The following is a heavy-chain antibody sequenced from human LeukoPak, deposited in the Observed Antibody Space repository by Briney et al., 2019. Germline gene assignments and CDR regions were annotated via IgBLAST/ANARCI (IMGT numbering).Heavy chain of an antibody. CDR3: ASFGGQGFDY. CDR2: ISGSGGST. Sequence: GGSLRLSCAASGFTFRSYAIHWVRQAPGKGLEWVSAISGSGGSTYYADSVKGRFTISRDNSKNTVYLQMNSLRAEDTAVYYCASFGGQGFDYWGQGTLVTVSS. D-gene: IGHD3-10*01. J-gene: IGHJ4*02. CDR1: GFTFRSYA. V-gene: IGHV3-23*01.